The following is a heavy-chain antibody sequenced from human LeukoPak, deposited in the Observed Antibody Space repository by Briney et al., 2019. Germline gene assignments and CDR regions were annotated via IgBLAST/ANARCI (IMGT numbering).Heavy chain of an antibody. CDR1: GYTFTSYG. Sequence: ASVKVSCKASGYTFTSYGISWVRQAPGQGLEWMGWISAYNGNTNYAQKLQGRVTMTTDTSTSTAYMELRSLRSDDTAVYYCARDRGLVGATSYFDYWGQGTLVTVSS. D-gene: IGHD1-26*01. J-gene: IGHJ4*02. CDR3: ARDRGLVGATSYFDY. V-gene: IGHV1-18*01. CDR2: ISAYNGNT.